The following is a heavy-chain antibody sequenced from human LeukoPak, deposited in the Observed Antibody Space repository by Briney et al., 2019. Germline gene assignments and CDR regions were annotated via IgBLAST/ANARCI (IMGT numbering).Heavy chain of an antibody. CDR3: ARGYDSSGYYYVVNWFDP. J-gene: IGHJ5*02. V-gene: IGHV1-8*01. CDR1: GYTFTSYD. CDR2: MNPNSGST. D-gene: IGHD3-22*01. Sequence: ASVKVSCKASGYTFTSYDINWVRQATGQGLEWMGWMNPNSGSTGYAQKFQGRVTMTRNTSISTAYMELSSLRSEDTAVYYCARGYDSSGYYYVVNWFDPWGQGTLVTVSS.